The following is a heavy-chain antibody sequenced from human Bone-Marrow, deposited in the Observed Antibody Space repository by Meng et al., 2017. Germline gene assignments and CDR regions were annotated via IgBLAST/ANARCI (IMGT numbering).Heavy chain of an antibody. D-gene: IGHD1-14*01. CDR1: GFAFSSYT. CDR2: ISVNGDRA. J-gene: IGHJ4*02. V-gene: IGHV3-23*01. CDR3: EKVRFPDGIWSIDY. Sequence: GGSLRLSCVGSGFAFSSYTMSWVRQAPGKGLEWVSGISVNGDRAYYAVSVKGRFTISRDNSKNTLYVQMNSLRAEDTAVYYCEKVRFPDGIWSIDYWGQGTLVTVSS.